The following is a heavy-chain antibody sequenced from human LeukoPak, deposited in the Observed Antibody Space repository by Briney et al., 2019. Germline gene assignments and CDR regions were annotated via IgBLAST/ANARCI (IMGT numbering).Heavy chain of an antibody. CDR3: AKRGLTGYSSYYYYHMDV. V-gene: IGHV3-23*01. J-gene: IGHJ6*03. D-gene: IGHD3-9*01. CDR1: GFTFSSYG. Sequence: GGSLRLPCAASGFTFSSYGMSWVRQAPGKGLEWVSGMSGSGGSTHYADSVKGRFTISRDNSKNTLYLQMNSLRAEDTAVYYCAKRGLTGYSSYYYYHMDVWGKGTTVTISS. CDR2: MSGSGGST.